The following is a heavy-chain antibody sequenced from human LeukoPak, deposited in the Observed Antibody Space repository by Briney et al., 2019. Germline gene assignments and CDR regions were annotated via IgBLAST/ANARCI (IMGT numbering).Heavy chain of an antibody. D-gene: IGHD3-9*01. CDR3: ARETNFDWLLERGGYFDY. Sequence: ASVKVSCKASGYTFTSYYMHWVRQAPGQGLEWMGIINPSGGSTSYAQKFQGRVTMTRDMSTSTVYMELSSLRSEDTAVYYCARETNFDWLLERGGYFDYWGQGTLVTVSS. CDR1: GYTFTSYY. V-gene: IGHV1-46*01. CDR2: INPSGGST. J-gene: IGHJ4*02.